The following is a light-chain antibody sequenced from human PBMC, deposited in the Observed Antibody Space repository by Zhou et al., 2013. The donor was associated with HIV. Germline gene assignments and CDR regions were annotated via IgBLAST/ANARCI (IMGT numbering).Light chain of an antibody. CDR3: QQYYGTPHT. CDR1: QSLLYNSNNQNY. J-gene: IGKJ1*01. CDR2: WAS. Sequence: DIVLTQSPDSLAVSLGERATINCKSSQSLLYNSNNQNYLAWFQQKPGQPPALLFYWASTRESGVPDRFSASGSGTDFTLTISRLQAEDVALYYCQQYYGTPHTFGQGTKVEIK. V-gene: IGKV4-1*01.